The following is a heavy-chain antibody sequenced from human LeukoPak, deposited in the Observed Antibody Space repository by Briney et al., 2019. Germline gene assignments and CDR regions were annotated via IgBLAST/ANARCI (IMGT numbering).Heavy chain of an antibody. J-gene: IGHJ3*02. D-gene: IGHD7-27*01. CDR3: ARLTGNDAFDI. Sequence: PGGSLRLSCAASGFTFSSYSMNWVRQAPGKGLEWVSYISSSSSTIYYADSVRGRFTISRDNAKNSLYLQMNSLRAGDTAVYYCARLTGNDAFDIWGQGTMVTVSS. CDR2: ISSSSSTI. V-gene: IGHV3-48*01. CDR1: GFTFSSYS.